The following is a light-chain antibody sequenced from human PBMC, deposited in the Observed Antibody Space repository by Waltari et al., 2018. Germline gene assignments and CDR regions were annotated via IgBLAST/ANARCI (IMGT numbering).Light chain of an antibody. V-gene: IGLV2-8*01. CDR1: SSDVGGYDY. CDR3: SSYAGSNLWV. J-gene: IGLJ3*02. Sequence: QSALTQPPSASGSPGQSVTISCPGTSSDVGGYDYVSWYQQHPDKAPKLMIYEVTKRPSGVPVRFSGSKSGNTASLTVSGLQAEDEADYYCSSYAGSNLWVFGGGTKLTVL. CDR2: EVT.